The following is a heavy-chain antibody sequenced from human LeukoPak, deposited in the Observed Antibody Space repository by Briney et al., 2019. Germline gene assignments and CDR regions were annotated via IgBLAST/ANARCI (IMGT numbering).Heavy chain of an antibody. J-gene: IGHJ4*02. CDR2: INPSGGST. V-gene: IGHV1-46*01. CDR1: GYTFTSYY. CDR3: ARDFQPKRGYSGYDPSPEIDY. D-gene: IGHD5-12*01. Sequence: ASVKVSCKASGYTFTSYYMHWVRQAPGQGLEWMGIINPSGGSTSYAQKFQGRVTMTRDMSTSTVYMELSSLRSEDTAVYYCARDFQPKRGYSGYDPSPEIDYWGQGTLVTVSS.